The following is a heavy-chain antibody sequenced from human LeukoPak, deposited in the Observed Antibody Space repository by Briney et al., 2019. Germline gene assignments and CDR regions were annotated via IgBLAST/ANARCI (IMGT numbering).Heavy chain of an antibody. D-gene: IGHD3-22*01. V-gene: IGHV4-4*02. Sequence: SETLSLTCAVSGGSISSSNWWSWVRQPPGEGLEWIGEIYHSGSTNYNPSLKSRVTISVDKSKNQFSLKLSSVTAADTAVYYCARVAQGSGYYYGTMDVWGQGTTVTVSS. CDR3: ARVAQGSGYYYGTMDV. J-gene: IGHJ6*02. CDR2: IYHSGST. CDR1: GGSISSSNW.